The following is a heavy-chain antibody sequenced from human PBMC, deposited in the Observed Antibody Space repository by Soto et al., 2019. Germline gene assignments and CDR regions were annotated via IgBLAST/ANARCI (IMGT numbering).Heavy chain of an antibody. Sequence: ASVKVSCKASGYSFTNHDVSWVRQATGQGLEWMGWMNPGSGDTGYAQKFQGRVTMTTDTSTSTAYMELRSLRSDDTAVYYCVSVYFDYWGQGTLVPVSS. CDR3: VSVYFDY. J-gene: IGHJ4*02. CDR1: GYSFTNHD. CDR2: MNPGSGDT. V-gene: IGHV1-8*01.